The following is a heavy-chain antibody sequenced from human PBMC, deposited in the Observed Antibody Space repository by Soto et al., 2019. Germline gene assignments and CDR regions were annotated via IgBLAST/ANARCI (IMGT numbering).Heavy chain of an antibody. D-gene: IGHD3-22*01. CDR3: AKAKRITMIVVVLYFDY. CDR2: ISSSGGST. Sequence: PGGSLRLSCAASGFTFSSYAMSWVRQAPGKGLEWVSAISSSGGSTYYADSVKGRFTISRDNSKNTLYLQMNSLRAEDTAVYYCAKAKRITMIVVVLYFDYWGQGTLVTVSS. CDR1: GFTFSSYA. V-gene: IGHV3-23*01. J-gene: IGHJ4*02.